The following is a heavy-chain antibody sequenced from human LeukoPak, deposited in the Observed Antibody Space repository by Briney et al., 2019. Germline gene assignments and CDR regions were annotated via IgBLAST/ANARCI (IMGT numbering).Heavy chain of an antibody. CDR3: ARGGLLRFGINKYYYRMDV. V-gene: IGHV1-69*06. Sequence: SVKVSCKASGYTFTSYGISWVRQAPGQGLEWMGGIIPVSLTADYAQNLQGRVTITANKSTSTAYMELRSLRSEDTAVYYCARGGLLRFGINKYYYRMDVWGKGTTVTVSS. CDR2: IIPVSLTA. J-gene: IGHJ6*04. D-gene: IGHD3-10*01. CDR1: GYTFTSYG.